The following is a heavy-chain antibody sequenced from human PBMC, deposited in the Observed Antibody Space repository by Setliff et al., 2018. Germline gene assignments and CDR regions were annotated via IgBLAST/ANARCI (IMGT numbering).Heavy chain of an antibody. J-gene: IGHJ5*02. V-gene: IGHV4-39*07. CDR3: ARSLELPGENWFDP. D-gene: IGHD1-26*01. CDR1: GGSISSSSYY. CDR2: IYYSGST. Sequence: PSETLSLTCAVSGGSISSSSYYWGWIRQPPGKGLEWIGSIYYSGSTYYNPSLKSRVTISVDTSKNQFSLKLSSVTAADTAVYYCARSLELPGENWFDPWGQGTLVTVSS.